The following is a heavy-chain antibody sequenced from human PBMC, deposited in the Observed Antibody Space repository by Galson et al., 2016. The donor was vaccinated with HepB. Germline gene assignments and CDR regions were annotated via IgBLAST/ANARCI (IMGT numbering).Heavy chain of an antibody. J-gene: IGHJ4*02. V-gene: IGHV3-15*01. CDR1: GLLPNTVW. D-gene: IGHD6-19*01. CDR2: IKDATSGWAT. Sequence: SLRLSCATAGLLPNTVWMSWVRQAPGKGLEWIGLIKDATSGWATDYAAPVQDRFIISKDVTQNTLFLQMNSLKTEDTAVYYCAVDVSWLGVEEFDYWGQGALVTVSS. CDR3: AVDVSWLGVEEFDY.